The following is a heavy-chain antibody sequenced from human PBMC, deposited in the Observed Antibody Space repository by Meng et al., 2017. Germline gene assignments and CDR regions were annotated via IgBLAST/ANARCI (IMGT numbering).Heavy chain of an antibody. V-gene: IGHV4-39*07. CDR1: GGSISSSSYY. J-gene: IGHJ2*01. Sequence: SETLSLTCTVSGGSISSSSYYWGWIRQPPGKGLEWIGSIYYSGSTYYNPSLKSRVTISVDTSKNQFSLKLSSVTAADTAVYYCARGGYGDYGESPFDLWGRGTLVTVSS. CDR3: ARGGYGDYGESPFDL. CDR2: IYYSGST. D-gene: IGHD4-17*01.